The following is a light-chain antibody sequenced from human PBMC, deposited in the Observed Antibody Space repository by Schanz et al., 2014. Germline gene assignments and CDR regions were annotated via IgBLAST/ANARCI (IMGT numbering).Light chain of an antibody. CDR2: GAS. Sequence: EIVMTQSPATLSVSPGERATLSCRASQSVSDNLAWYQQKPGQAPSLLIYGASTRATGIPARFSGSGSGTEFTLTISSLQPEDFATYYCQQRSNWPPLSFGGGTKVEIK. J-gene: IGKJ4*01. CDR1: QSVSDN. CDR3: QQRSNWPPLS. V-gene: IGKV3-15*01.